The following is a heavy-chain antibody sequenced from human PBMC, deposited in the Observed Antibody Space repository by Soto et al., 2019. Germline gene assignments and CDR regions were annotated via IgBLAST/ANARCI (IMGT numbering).Heavy chain of an antibody. Sequence: SETLSLTGSASGGSIRGYYWTWIRQPPGKGLEWLGYIYYTGSTKYNPSLKSRVTISADTSNNQLFLKLSSATAADTAVYYCAREVSSYGSTYFDHWGQGTLVTVSS. CDR2: IYYTGST. V-gene: IGHV4-59*01. CDR3: AREVSSYGSTYFDH. CDR1: GGSIRGYY. D-gene: IGHD5-18*01. J-gene: IGHJ4*02.